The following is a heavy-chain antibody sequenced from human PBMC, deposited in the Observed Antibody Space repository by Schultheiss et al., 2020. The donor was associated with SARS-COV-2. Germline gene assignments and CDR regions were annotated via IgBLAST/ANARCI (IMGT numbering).Heavy chain of an antibody. Sequence: GSLRLSCAVYGGSFSGYYWSWIRQPPGKGLEWIGEINHSGSTNYNPSLKSRVTISVDTSKNQFSLKLSSVTAADTAVYYCATLRGYDSSGYYPDYWGQGTLVTVSS. CDR3: ATLRGYDSSGYYPDY. D-gene: IGHD3-22*01. V-gene: IGHV4-34*01. J-gene: IGHJ4*02. CDR1: GGSFSGYY. CDR2: INHSGST.